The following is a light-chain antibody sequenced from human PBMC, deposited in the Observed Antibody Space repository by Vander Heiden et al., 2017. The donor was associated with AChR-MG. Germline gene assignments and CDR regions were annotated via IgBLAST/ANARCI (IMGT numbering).Light chain of an antibody. CDR3: QQYNTYST. CDR2: KTS. CDR1: QSVNPW. Sequence: DILMTPSPSTLHASVGDRVTITCRASQSVNPWLAWYQQKPGKAPNLLIYKTSTLEGGVPSRFSGSGSGTEFTLTISSLQPDDFATYYCQQYNTYSTFGQGTKVQIK. V-gene: IGKV1-5*03. J-gene: IGKJ1*01.